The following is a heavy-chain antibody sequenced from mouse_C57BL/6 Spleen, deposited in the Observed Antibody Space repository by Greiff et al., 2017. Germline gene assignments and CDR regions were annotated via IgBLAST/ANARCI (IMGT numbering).Heavy chain of an antibody. D-gene: IGHD2-4*01. Sequence: QVQLQQSGPELVKPGASVKISCKASGYAFSSSWMNWVKQRPGTGLEWIGRIYPGDGDTNYNGKFKGEATLTADKSSSTAYMQLSSLTSEDSAVYFCARRDYDGGFDYWGQGTLVTVSA. J-gene: IGHJ3*01. CDR3: ARRDYDGGFDY. CDR2: IYPGDGDT. CDR1: GYAFSSSW. V-gene: IGHV1-82*01.